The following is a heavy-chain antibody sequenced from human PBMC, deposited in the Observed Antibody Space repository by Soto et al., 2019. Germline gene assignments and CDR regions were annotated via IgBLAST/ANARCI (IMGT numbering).Heavy chain of an antibody. V-gene: IGHV1-18*01. J-gene: IGHJ4*02. CDR1: GYTFSSYV. CDR3: ARDPRVYYDSSGYYWVY. Sequence: QVQLVQSGAEVKKPGASVKVSCKASGYTFSSYVISWVREAPGQGVEWMGWISAYNGNTNYAQNFQGRVTMTTDTSTSTAYMELGSLRSDDTAVYYCARDPRVYYDSSGYYWVYWGQGTLVTVSS. D-gene: IGHD3-22*01. CDR2: ISAYNGNT.